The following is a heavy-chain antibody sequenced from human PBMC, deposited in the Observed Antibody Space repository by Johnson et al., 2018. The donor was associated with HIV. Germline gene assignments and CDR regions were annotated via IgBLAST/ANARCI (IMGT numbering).Heavy chain of an antibody. Sequence: EVQLVESGGGMVQPGGSLRLSCAASGLTVSTNYMSWVRQAPGRGLEWVSVVYSDGNTYYADSVKDRFTISRDNSKTTLYLQMNSLRAEDTAVYYCTRRGYYDSSGYAFDIWGQGTMVTVSS. CDR2: VYSDGNT. V-gene: IGHV3-66*04. CDR3: TRRGYYDSSGYAFDI. J-gene: IGHJ3*02. D-gene: IGHD3-22*01. CDR1: GLTVSTNY.